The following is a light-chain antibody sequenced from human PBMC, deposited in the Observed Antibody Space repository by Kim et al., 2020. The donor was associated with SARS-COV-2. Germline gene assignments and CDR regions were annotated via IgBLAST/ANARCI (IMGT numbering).Light chain of an antibody. CDR3: CSYAGSYTFDVV. CDR1: SSDVGGYNY. V-gene: IGLV2-11*01. CDR2: DVS. J-gene: IGLJ2*01. Sequence: QSALTQPRSVSGSPGQSVTISCTGTSSDVGGYNYVSWYQQHPGKAPKLMIYDVSKRPSRVPDRFSGSKSGNTASLTISGLQAEDEADYYCCSYAGSYTFDVVFGGGTQLTVL.